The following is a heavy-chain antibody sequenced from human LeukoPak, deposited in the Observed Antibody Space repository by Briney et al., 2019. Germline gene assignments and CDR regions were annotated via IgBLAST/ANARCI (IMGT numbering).Heavy chain of an antibody. Sequence: GGSLRLSCAASGFTFSDYWMSWVRQAPGKGLEWVANIKQDGSEKYYVDSVKGRFTISRDNAKNSLYLQMNSLRAEDTAVYYCAKVAVAGTTRNRRSPDYYYGMDVWGQGTTVTVSS. V-gene: IGHV3-7*01. CDR2: IKQDGSEK. D-gene: IGHD6-19*01. J-gene: IGHJ6*02. CDR1: GFTFSDYW. CDR3: AKVAVAGTTRNRRSPDYYYGMDV.